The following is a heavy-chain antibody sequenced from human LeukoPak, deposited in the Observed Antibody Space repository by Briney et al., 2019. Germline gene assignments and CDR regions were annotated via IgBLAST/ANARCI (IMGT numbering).Heavy chain of an antibody. V-gene: IGHV1-69*13. J-gene: IGHJ4*02. CDR1: GYTFTSYY. Sequence: SVKVSCKASGYTFTSYYIHWVRQAPGQGLEWMGGIIPIFGTANYAQKFQGRVTITADESTSTAYMELSSLRSEDTAVYYCASGDHRLEWLFFWGQGTLVTVSS. CDR2: IIPIFGTA. CDR3: ASGDHRLEWLFF. D-gene: IGHD3-3*01.